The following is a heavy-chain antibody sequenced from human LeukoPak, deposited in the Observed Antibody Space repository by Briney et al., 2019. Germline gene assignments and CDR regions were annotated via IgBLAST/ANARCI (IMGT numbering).Heavy chain of an antibody. CDR3: ASSGSRGIELGY. D-gene: IGHD2-21*01. Sequence: GGSLRLSCAASGFTFSSYSMNWVRQAPGKGLEWVSSISSSSSYIYYADSVKGRFTISRDNAKNSLYLQMNSLRAEDTAVYYCASSGSRGIELGYWGQGTLVTVSS. V-gene: IGHV3-21*01. CDR1: GFTFSSYS. CDR2: ISSSSSYI. J-gene: IGHJ4*02.